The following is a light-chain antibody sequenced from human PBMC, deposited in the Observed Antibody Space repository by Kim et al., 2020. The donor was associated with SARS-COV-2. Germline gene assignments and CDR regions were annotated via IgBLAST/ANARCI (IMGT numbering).Light chain of an antibody. Sequence: QSALTQPPSVSAAPGQKVTISCSGSSSNIGNNYVSWYQQLPGTAPKLLIYDNNKRPSEIPDRFSGSKSGTSATLDITGLQTGDEADYYCGTWDSSLSAGVFGGGTQLTVL. J-gene: IGLJ3*02. V-gene: IGLV1-51*01. CDR1: SSNIGNNY. CDR3: GTWDSSLSAGV. CDR2: DNN.